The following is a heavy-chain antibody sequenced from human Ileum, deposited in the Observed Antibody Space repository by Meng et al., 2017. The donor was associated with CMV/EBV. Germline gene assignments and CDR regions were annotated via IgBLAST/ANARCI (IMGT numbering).Heavy chain of an antibody. V-gene: IGHV4-30-4*08. CDR2: IYYSGST. CDR3: AGSYDSSGYYGYYFDY. J-gene: IGHJ4*02. D-gene: IGHD3-22*01. CDR1: SSSSGDYY. Sequence: SSSSGDYYWSWIRQPPGKGLEWIGYIYYSGSTYYNPSLKSRVTISVDTSKNQFSLKLSSVTAADTAVYYCAGSYDSSGYYGYYFDYWGQGTLVTVSS.